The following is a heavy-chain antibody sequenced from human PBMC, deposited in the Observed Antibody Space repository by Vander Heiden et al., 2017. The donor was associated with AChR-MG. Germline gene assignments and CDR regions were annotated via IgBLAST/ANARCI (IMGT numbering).Heavy chain of an antibody. CDR1: GFTFTNYH. V-gene: IGHV1-46*03. D-gene: IGHD1-26*01. Sequence: QVQLVQSGAEVKKPGAPLTVSCKTSGFTFTNYHMHWVRQAPGQGLEWVGTINPSLDSTHYAQKFQGRVRMIRDTSTKTVYMDMTSLRPEDTAVYFCARELTGSFYFDFWGQGSLVTVSS. J-gene: IGHJ4*02. CDR2: INPSLDST. CDR3: ARELTGSFYFDF.